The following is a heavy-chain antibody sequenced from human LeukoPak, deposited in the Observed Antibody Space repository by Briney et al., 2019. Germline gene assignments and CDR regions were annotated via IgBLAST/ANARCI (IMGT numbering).Heavy chain of an antibody. Sequence: SLKLSCKASGGTFSSSAISWVRQAPGHALEWMGGIIPIFGTASYAQKFQGRVTITAAKSTSTAYMELRSLRSEDTAVYYCARGNCGGDCYSAEYFQHWGQGTLVTVSS. J-gene: IGHJ1*01. CDR1: GGTFSSSA. CDR2: IIPIFGTA. CDR3: ARGNCGGDCYSAEYFQH. D-gene: IGHD2-21*01. V-gene: IGHV1-69*06.